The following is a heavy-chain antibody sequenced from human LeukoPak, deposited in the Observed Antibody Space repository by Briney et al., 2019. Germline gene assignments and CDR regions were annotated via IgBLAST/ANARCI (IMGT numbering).Heavy chain of an antibody. V-gene: IGHV1-24*01. Sequence: ASVKVSCKVSGYTLTELSMHWVRQAPGKGLEWMGSFDPEDGETIYAQKFQGRVTMTEDTSTDTAYMELSSLRSEDTAVYCCATAIFGVVIGFDYWGQGTLVTGSS. D-gene: IGHD3-3*01. CDR2: FDPEDGET. CDR3: ATAIFGVVIGFDY. CDR1: GYTLTELS. J-gene: IGHJ4*02.